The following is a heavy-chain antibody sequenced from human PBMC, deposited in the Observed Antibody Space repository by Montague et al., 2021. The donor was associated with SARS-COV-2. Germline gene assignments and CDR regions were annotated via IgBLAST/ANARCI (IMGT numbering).Heavy chain of an antibody. CDR1: GDSLSFYF. CDR2: SEYSGST. Sequence: SETRSLTCTVSGDSLSFYFWTWIRQPPGRGLEWIGYSEYSGSTNYNPSLKSRLTMSLDMSSNQFSLELRSVTAADTAVYYCGRMGYSTSTVDSWGHGTLVSVSS. D-gene: IGHD6-6*01. CDR3: GRMGYSTSTVDS. J-gene: IGHJ5*01. V-gene: IGHV4-59*08.